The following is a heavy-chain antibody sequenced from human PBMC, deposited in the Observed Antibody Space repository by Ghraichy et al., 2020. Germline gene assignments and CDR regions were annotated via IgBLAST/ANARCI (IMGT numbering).Heavy chain of an antibody. CDR1: GFTFTNYA. CDR3: VKDGGCSSASCYREVGDYFDF. J-gene: IGHJ4*02. D-gene: IGHD2-2*01. CDR2: ISPTGGST. V-gene: IGHV3-23*01. Sequence: GGSLRLSCAASGFTFTNYAMTWVRQPPGKGLEWVSAISPTGGSTYYADSVKGRFTISRDNSNTLYLQMNSLRVDDTAVYYCVKDGGCSSASCYREVGDYFDFWGQGTLVTVSS.